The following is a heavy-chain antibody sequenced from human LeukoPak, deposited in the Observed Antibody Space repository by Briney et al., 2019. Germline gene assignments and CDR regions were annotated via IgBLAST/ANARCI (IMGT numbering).Heavy chain of an antibody. CDR2: ISGSGGST. Sequence: GGSLRLSCAASGFTFSSYAMSWVRQAPGKGLEWVSAISGSGGSTYYADSVKGRFTISRDNSKNTLYLQMNSLRAEDTAVYYCAKCSCYDSSGYYWGYYFDYWGQGTLVTVSS. CDR3: AKCSCYDSSGYYWGYYFDY. CDR1: GFTFSSYA. J-gene: IGHJ4*02. V-gene: IGHV3-23*01. D-gene: IGHD3-22*01.